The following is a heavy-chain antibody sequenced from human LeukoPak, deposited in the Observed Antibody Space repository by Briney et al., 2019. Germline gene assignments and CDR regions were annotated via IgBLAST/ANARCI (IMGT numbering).Heavy chain of an antibody. CDR1: GFALSSAA. V-gene: IGHV3-23*01. J-gene: IGHJ4*02. CDR3: AKGPQLGSGYHPDY. Sequence: GGSLRLSCAASGFALSSAAMTWVRQATGKGLEWGSIITGGDDRTYYADSVKGRFTISRDYSRNTLHLQMNSLRVEDTAIYYCAKGPQLGSGYHPDYWGQGTLVTVSS. CDR2: ITGGDDRT. D-gene: IGHD3-22*01.